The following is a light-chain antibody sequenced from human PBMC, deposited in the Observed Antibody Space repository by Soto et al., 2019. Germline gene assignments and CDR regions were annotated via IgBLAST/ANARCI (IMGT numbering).Light chain of an antibody. CDR1: SSDVGGYIF. V-gene: IGLV2-8*01. Sequence: SALTQPRSASGSPGQSVTISCTGTSSDVGGYIFVSWYQQHPGKAPKLMIYDVNKRPSGVPDRFSGSKSDNTDSLTVSGLQAEDEADYYCVSYAGGTYVFGTGTKVTVL. CDR2: DVN. J-gene: IGLJ1*01. CDR3: VSYAGGTYV.